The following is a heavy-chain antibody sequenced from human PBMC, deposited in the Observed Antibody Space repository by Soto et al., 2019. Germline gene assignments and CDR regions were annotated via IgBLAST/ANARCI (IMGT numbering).Heavy chain of an antibody. CDR3: ARATRGSGINYYGMDV. V-gene: IGHV2-70*01. J-gene: IGHJ6*02. Sequence: GGFLQPPGKALEWLALIDWDDDKYYSTSLKTRLTISKDTSKNQVVLTMTNMDPVDTATYYCARATRGSGINYYGMDVWGQGTTVTV. D-gene: IGHD3-10*01. CDR2: IDWDDDK.